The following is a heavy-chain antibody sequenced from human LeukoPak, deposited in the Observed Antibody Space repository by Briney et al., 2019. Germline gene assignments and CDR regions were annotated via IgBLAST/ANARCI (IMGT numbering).Heavy chain of an antibody. CDR3: ARDHIAGYDWEFYYYYGMDV. CDR2: IYYSGST. J-gene: IGHJ6*02. V-gene: IGHV4-59*01. Sequence: KSSETLSLTCTVSGGSIGSYYWSWIRQPPGKGLEWIGYIYYSGSTNYNPSLKSRVTITVDTSKNQFSLKLSSVTAADTAVYYCARDHIAGYDWEFYYYYGMDVWGQGTTVTVSS. CDR1: GGSIGSYY. D-gene: IGHD5-12*01.